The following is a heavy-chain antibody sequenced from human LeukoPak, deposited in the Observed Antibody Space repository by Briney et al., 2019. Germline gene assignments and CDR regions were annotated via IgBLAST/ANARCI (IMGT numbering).Heavy chain of an antibody. CDR2: INPNSGGT. Sequence: ASVKVSCKASGYTFTGYYMHWVRQAPGQGLEWMGWINPNSGGTNYAQKFQGRVTMTRDTSISTAYMELSRLRSDDTAAYYCARDNKVRGVYDYWGQGTLVTVSS. D-gene: IGHD3-10*01. CDR3: ARDNKVRGVYDY. V-gene: IGHV1-2*02. J-gene: IGHJ4*02. CDR1: GYTFTGYY.